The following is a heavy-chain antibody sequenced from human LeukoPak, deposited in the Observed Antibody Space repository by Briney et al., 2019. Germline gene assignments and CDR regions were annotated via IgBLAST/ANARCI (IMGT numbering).Heavy chain of an antibody. CDR2: ISSSSSYI. CDR1: GFTFSSYS. CDR3: AGGSQQLVRGWFDP. Sequence: GGSLRLSYAASGFTFSSYSVNWVRQAPGKGLEWVSSISSSSSYIYYADSVKGRFTISRDNAKNSLYLQMNSLRAEDTAVYYCAGGSQQLVRGWFDPWGQGTLVTVSS. J-gene: IGHJ5*02. D-gene: IGHD6-13*01. V-gene: IGHV3-21*01.